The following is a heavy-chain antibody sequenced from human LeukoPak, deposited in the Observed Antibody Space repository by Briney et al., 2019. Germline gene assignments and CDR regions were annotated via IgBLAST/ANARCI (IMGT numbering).Heavy chain of an antibody. D-gene: IGHD6-6*01. J-gene: IGHJ4*02. CDR3: AKEEYTTSSAYLNY. V-gene: IGHV3-74*01. CDR2: INSDGSST. Sequence: GGSLRLSCAASEFTFSSYWMHWVRQAPGKGLVWVSHINSDGSSTSYADSVKGRFTISRDNSKNTLYLQMNSLRAEDTAVYYCAKEEYTTSSAYLNYWGQGTQVTVSS. CDR1: EFTFSSYW.